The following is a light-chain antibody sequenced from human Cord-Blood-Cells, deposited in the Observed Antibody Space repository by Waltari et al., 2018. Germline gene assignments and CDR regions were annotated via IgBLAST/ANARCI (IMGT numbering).Light chain of an antibody. CDR1: SSDDGGYNY. J-gene: IGLJ1*01. Sequence: QSALTQPRSVSGSPGPSVTISCTGTSSDDGGYNYVSWYQQPPGKAPKLMIYDVSKRPSGVPDRFSGSKSGNTASLTISGLQAEDEADYYCCSYAGSYVFGTGTKVTVL. V-gene: IGLV2-11*01. CDR3: CSYAGSYV. CDR2: DVS.